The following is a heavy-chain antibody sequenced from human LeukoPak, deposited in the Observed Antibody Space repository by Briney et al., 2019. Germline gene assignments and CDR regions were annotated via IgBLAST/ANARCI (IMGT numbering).Heavy chain of an antibody. V-gene: IGHV3-30-3*01. CDR3: ARAGYASAWFWNCDL. CDR1: GFSFSSHS. CDR2: ISYEGNKK. D-gene: IGHD6-19*01. Sequence: GRSLRLSCAASGFSFSSHSMHWVRQAPGKGLDWRAVISYEGNKKYYADSVKGGFTISRDNSKNMLYLELNSLTSEDTGIYFCARAGYASAWFWNCDLWGPGTLVTVSS. J-gene: IGHJ5*02.